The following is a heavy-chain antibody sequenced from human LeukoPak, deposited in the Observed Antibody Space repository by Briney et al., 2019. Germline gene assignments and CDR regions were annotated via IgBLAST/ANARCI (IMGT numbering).Heavy chain of an antibody. V-gene: IGHV1-18*01. CDR1: GYTFTSYG. Sequence: EASVKVSCKASGYTFTSYGISWVRQAPGQGLEWMGWISAYNGNTNYAQKLQGRATMTTDTSTGTAYMELRSLRSDDTAVYYCAVWELLRGGPFDYWGQGTLVTVSS. D-gene: IGHD1-26*01. CDR3: AVWELLRGGPFDY. J-gene: IGHJ4*02. CDR2: ISAYNGNT.